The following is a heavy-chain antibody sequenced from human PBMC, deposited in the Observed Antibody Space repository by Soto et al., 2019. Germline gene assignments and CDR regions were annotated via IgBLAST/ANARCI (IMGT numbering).Heavy chain of an antibody. D-gene: IGHD4-17*01. CDR3: AREQYGDYEDGMDV. CDR1: GFTFSSYW. Sequence: GGSLRLSCAASGFTFSSYWMHWVRQAPGKGLVWVSRINSDGSSTSYADSVKGRFTISRDNAKNTLYLQMNSLRAEDTAVCYCAREQYGDYEDGMDVWGQGTTVTVSS. V-gene: IGHV3-74*01. CDR2: INSDGSST. J-gene: IGHJ6*02.